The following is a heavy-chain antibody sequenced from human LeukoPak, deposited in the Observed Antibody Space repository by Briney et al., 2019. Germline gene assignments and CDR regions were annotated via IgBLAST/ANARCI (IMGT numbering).Heavy chain of an antibody. J-gene: IGHJ4*02. CDR2: ISAYNGNT. D-gene: IGHD5-18*01. Sequence: RGASVKVSCKASGYTFTSYGISWVRQAPGQGLEWMGWISAYNGNTNYTQKLQGRVTMTTGTSTSTAYMELRSLRSDDTAVYYCARASWIQLWFDYWGQGTLVTVSS. CDR3: ARASWIQLWFDY. V-gene: IGHV1-18*01. CDR1: GYTFTSYG.